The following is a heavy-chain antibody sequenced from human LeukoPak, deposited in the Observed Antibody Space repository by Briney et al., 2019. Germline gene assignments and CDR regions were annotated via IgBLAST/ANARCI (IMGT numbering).Heavy chain of an antibody. D-gene: IGHD4-11*01. CDR1: GFTFSSYA. J-gene: IGHJ6*02. Sequence: GRSLRLSCAASGFTFSSYAMHWVRQAPGKGLEWVAVISYDGSNKYYADSVKGRFTISRDNSKNALYLQMNSLRAEDTAVYYCARPLQRYYYYGMDVWGQGTTVTVSS. CDR3: ARPLQRYYYYGMDV. CDR2: ISYDGSNK. V-gene: IGHV3-30-3*01.